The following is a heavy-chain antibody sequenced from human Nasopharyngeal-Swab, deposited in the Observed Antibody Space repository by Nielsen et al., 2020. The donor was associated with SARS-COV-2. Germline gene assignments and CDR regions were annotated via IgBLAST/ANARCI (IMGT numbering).Heavy chain of an antibody. CDR1: GGSIGSSTYY. V-gene: IGHV4-39*01. D-gene: IGHD2-2*01. J-gene: IGHJ5*02. CDR3: VRLNVVPAATGWFDP. CDR2: ISYSGST. Sequence: SETLSLTCAVSGGSIGSSTYYWGWIRQPPGKGLEWIGSISYSGSTYYNPSLKSRVTISVDTSKNQFSLKLSSVTAADTAVYYCVRLNVVPAATGWFDPWGQGTLVTVSS.